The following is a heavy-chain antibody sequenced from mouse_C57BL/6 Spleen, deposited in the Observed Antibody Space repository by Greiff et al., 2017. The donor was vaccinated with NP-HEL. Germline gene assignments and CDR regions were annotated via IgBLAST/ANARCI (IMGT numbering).Heavy chain of an antibody. V-gene: IGHV1-85*01. CDR1: GYTFTSYD. Sequence: VQLVESGPELVKPGASVKLSCKASGYTFTSYDINWVKQRPGQGLEWIGWIYPRDGSTKYNEKFKGKATLTVDTSSSTAYMELHSLTSEDSAVYFCARWDYGSPLYYYAMDYWGQGTSVTVSS. CDR2: IYPRDGST. CDR3: ARWDYGSPLYYYAMDY. D-gene: IGHD1-1*01. J-gene: IGHJ4*01.